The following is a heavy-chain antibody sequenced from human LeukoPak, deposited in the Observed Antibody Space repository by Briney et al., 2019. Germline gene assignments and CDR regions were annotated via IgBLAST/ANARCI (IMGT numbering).Heavy chain of an antibody. D-gene: IGHD1-7*01. Sequence: GGSLRLSCAASGFTFSSYWMSWIRQAPGKGLEWVANIKQDGSEKYYVDSVKGRFTISRDNAKNSLYLQMNSLRAEDTAVYYCARDGGYNWNYVPPIFDYWGQGTLVTVSS. CDR3: ARDGGYNWNYVPPIFDY. CDR2: IKQDGSEK. CDR1: GFTFSSYW. J-gene: IGHJ4*02. V-gene: IGHV3-7*01.